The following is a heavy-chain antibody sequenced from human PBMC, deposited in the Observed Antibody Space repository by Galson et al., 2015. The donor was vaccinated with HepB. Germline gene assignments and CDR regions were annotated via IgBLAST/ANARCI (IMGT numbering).Heavy chain of an antibody. J-gene: IGHJ3*02. D-gene: IGHD2-21*02. Sequence: SLRLSCAASGFTFSSYAMHWVRQAPGKGLEWVAVISYDGSNKYYADSVKGRFTISRDNSKNTLYLQMNSLRAEDTAVYYCARVRRSIVVVTDAFDIWGQGTMVTVSS. CDR1: GFTFSSYA. CDR3: ARVRRSIVVVTDAFDI. CDR2: ISYDGSNK. V-gene: IGHV3-30*04.